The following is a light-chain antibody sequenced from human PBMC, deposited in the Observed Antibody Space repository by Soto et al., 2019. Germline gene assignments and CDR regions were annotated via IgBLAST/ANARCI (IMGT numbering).Light chain of an antibody. J-gene: IGLJ1*01. Sequence: QSVLTQPASVSGSPGQSITISCTGTSSDVGGYNYVSWYQQHPGKAPKLIIYEVSNRPSGVSNRFSGSKSGNTASLTISGLQAEDEADYYCSSYTSSSALYVFGTGTQLTVL. CDR3: SSYTSSSALYV. CDR2: EVS. CDR1: SSDVGGYNY. V-gene: IGLV2-14*01.